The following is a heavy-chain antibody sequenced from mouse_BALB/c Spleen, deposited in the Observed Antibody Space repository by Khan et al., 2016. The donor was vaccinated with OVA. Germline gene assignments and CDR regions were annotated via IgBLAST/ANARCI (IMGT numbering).Heavy chain of an antibody. CDR3: ADSLLLYCMDY. CDR2: IYPANGNT. Sequence: VQLQQSGTELVRPGASVKLSCTASGFNIKDTYIHWVKLRPEQGLEWIGRIYPANGNTKYDPKLQGKATLTADTSSNTAYLQLSNLTSEDTAVYCCADSLLLYCMDYWGQGTSVTVSS. CDR1: GFNIKDTY. D-gene: IGHD1-2*01. J-gene: IGHJ4*01. V-gene: IGHV14-3*02.